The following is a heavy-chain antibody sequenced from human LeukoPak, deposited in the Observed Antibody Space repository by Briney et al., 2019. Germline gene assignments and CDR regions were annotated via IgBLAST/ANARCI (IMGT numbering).Heavy chain of an antibody. V-gene: IGHV4-4*07. CDR3: ARGWYYDILTGYYNGFDY. CDR1: GGSISSYY. J-gene: IGHJ4*02. Sequence: PSETLSLTCTVSGGSISSYYWSWIRQPAGKGLEWNGRIYTSGSTNYNPSLKSRVTMSVDTSKNQFSLKLSSVTAADTAVYYCARGWYYDILTGYYNGFDYWGQGTLVTVSS. D-gene: IGHD3-9*01. CDR2: IYTSGST.